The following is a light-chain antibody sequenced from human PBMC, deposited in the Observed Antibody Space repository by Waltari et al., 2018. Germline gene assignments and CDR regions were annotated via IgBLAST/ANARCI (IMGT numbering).Light chain of an antibody. CDR1: QSTSSW. CDR2: QTS. Sequence: DIQMTQSPSTLSASVGDTVTITCRASQSTSSWLAWFQQKPGKAPQLLVYQTSTLESGVPSRFRGSGSGTEFTLTISSLQPDDFATYYCQQNNSYSPTWTFGQGTKVEIK. CDR3: QQNNSYSPTWT. J-gene: IGKJ1*01. V-gene: IGKV1-5*03.